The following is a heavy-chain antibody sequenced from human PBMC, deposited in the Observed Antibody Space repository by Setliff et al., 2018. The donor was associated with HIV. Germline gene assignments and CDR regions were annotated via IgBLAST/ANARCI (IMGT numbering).Heavy chain of an antibody. CDR3: ARTYYYGSGSSNWFDP. J-gene: IGHJ5*02. CDR1: GGSISITTYY. D-gene: IGHD3-10*01. V-gene: IGHV4-39*01. CDR2: IYYSGNT. Sequence: SETLSLTCTVSGGSISITTYYWGWIRQPPGKGLEWIGSIYYSGNTYYNPSLKSRVTISVDTSKNQFSLKLSSVTAADTAVYYCARTYYYGSGSSNWFDPWGQGTLVTVSS.